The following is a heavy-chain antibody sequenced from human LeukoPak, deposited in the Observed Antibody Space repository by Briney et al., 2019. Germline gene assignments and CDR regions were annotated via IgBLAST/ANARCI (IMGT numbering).Heavy chain of an antibody. Sequence: ASVKVSCKASGYTFTGYYIQWVRQAPGQGLEWMAWMNPDSGVTNYAQKFQGRVTMTRDTSISTAYMELSRLRSDDTAVYYCARDPSGDSSGYPFDYWGQGTLVTVSS. CDR1: GYTFTGYY. V-gene: IGHV1-2*02. CDR3: ARDPSGDSSGYPFDY. CDR2: MNPDSGVT. D-gene: IGHD3-22*01. J-gene: IGHJ4*02.